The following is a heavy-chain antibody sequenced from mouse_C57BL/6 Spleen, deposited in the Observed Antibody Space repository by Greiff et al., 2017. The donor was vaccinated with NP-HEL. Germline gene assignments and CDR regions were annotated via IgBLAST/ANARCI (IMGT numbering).Heavy chain of an antibody. Sequence: QVQLQQSGPGLVQPSQSLSITCTVSGFSLTSYGVHWVRQSPGKGLEWLGVIWSGGSTDYNAAFISRLSSSKQNSKSQFFFKMNSLQADDTAIYYCARSHVRSISLDFDYWGQGTTLTVSS. CDR1: GFSLTSYG. V-gene: IGHV2-2*01. CDR2: IWSGGST. D-gene: IGHD1-1*01. J-gene: IGHJ2*01. CDR3: ARSHVRSISLDFDY.